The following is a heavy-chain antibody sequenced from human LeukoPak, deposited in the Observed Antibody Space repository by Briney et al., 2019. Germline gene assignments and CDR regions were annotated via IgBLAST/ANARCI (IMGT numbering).Heavy chain of an antibody. CDR1: RFTFSSYA. D-gene: IGHD2-2*01. V-gene: IGHV3-23*01. J-gene: IGHJ4*02. CDR2: ISGSGGST. Sequence: GGSLRLSCAASRFTFSSYAMSWVRQAPGKGLEWVSAISGSGGSTYYTDSVKGRFTISRDNSKNTLYLQMNSLRAEDTAVYYCAKVSVRTRIFDYWGQGTLVTVSS. CDR3: AKVSVRTRIFDY.